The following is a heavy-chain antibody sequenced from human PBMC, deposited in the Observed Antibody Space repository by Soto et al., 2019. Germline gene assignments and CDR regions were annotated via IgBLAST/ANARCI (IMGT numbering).Heavy chain of an antibody. V-gene: IGHV4-31*03. CDR2: IYYSGST. CDR3: ARGEGLGSSSSVWYYYYMDV. D-gene: IGHD6-6*01. J-gene: IGHJ6*03. Sequence: QVQLQESGPGLVKPSQTLFLTCTVSGGSISSGGYYWSWIRQHPGKGLEWIGYIYYSGSTYYNPSLKSRVTISVDTSKNQFSLKLSSVTAADTAVYYCARGEGLGSSSSVWYYYYMDVWGKGTTVTVSS. CDR1: GGSISSGGYY.